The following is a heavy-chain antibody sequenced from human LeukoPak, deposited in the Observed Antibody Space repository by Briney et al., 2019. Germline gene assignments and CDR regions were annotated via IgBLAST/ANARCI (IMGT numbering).Heavy chain of an antibody. CDR3: DMRGDRFPLQDDVFDA. V-gene: IGHV5-51*04. J-gene: IGHJ3*01. CDR1: GYSFTSYC. D-gene: IGHD2-21*01. CDR2: IYPGDSGP. Sequence: GESLKISWKVSGYSFTSYCIGGVRRIPGKGLEWMGIIYPGDSGPTYSPSFQGQVTISVDNPINTAYLQWSSLQASHTAMYYCDMRGDRFPLQDDVFDAWGQGTMVTVST.